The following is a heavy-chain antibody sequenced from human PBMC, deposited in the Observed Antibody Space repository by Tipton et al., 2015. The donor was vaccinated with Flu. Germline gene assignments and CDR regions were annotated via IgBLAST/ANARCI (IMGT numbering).Heavy chain of an antibody. CDR3: ARHDYGDYHWFDP. D-gene: IGHD4-17*01. CDR2: INHSGST. J-gene: IGHJ5*02. CDR1: GGSFSGYY. V-gene: IGHV4-34*01. Sequence: TLSLTCALYGGSFSGYYWSWIRQSPGKGLEWIGEINHSGSTNYNPSLKSRVTISVDTSKKQFSLNLSSVTAADTAVYYCARHDYGDYHWFDPWGQGRRVAVSS.